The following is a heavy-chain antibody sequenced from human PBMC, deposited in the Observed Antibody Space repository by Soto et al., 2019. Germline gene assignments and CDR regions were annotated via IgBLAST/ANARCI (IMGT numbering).Heavy chain of an antibody. Sequence: EVQVVESGGGLVQPGGSLRISCAASGFTFRDFALNWVRQAPGKGLEWISYISVTSGSIFYADSVKGRFTISRDDGRNLLYLQMNTLRDEDTAVYFCVRDHIWAFDFWGRGTMVTVSS. CDR1: GFTFRDFA. CDR2: ISVTSGSI. CDR3: VRDHIWAFDF. V-gene: IGHV3-48*02. D-gene: IGHD2-21*01. J-gene: IGHJ3*01.